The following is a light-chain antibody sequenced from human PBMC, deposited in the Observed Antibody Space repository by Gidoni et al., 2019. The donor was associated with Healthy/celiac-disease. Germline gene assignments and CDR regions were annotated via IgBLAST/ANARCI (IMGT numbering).Light chain of an antibody. CDR3: QSYDNSLSGPYV. V-gene: IGLV1-40*01. J-gene: IGLJ1*01. Sequence: TISCTGSRSNIGAGYDVHWYQQLPGTAPKLLIYGNSNRPSGVPDRFSGSKSGTSASLAITGLQAEDEADYYCQSYDNSLSGPYVFGTGTKVTVL. CDR1: RSNIGAGYD. CDR2: GNS.